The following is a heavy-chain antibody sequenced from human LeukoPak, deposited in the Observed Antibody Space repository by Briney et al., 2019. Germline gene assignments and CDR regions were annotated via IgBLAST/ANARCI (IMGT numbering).Heavy chain of an antibody. J-gene: IGHJ4*02. CDR3: ARDSPWFEY. CDR1: GFTFSSYA. V-gene: IGHV3-30-3*01. Sequence: PGRSLRLSCAASGFTFSSYAMHWVRQAPGKGLEWVAVISYDGSNKYYADSVKGRFTISRDNSKNTVYLQMNSLRAEETAVYYCARDSPWFEYWGQGTLVTVSS. CDR2: ISYDGSNK.